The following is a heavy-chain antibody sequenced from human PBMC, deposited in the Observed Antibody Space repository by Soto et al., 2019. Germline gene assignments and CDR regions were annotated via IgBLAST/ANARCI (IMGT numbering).Heavy chain of an antibody. CDR3: VREDGKVGTNSAFDY. D-gene: IGHD1-26*01. Sequence: GGSLRLSCASSGFTFSTYTMNWVRQAPGKGLEWVSSINGRGNYIYYAESVKGRFTISRDNAKNSLYLQMDRLRAEDAALYYCVREDGKVGTNSAFDYWGLGALVTVSS. J-gene: IGHJ4*02. CDR1: GFTFSTYT. CDR2: INGRGNYI. V-gene: IGHV3-21*01.